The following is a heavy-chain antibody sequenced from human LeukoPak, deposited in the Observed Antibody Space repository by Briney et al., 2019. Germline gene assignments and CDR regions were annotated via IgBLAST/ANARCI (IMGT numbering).Heavy chain of an antibody. CDR2: INQDGGEN. CDR1: GFTVSLYW. CDR3: ARNPQWLSYSMDV. D-gene: IGHD6-19*01. V-gene: IGHV3-7*01. J-gene: IGHJ6*02. Sequence: PGGSLRLSCAASGFTVSLYWMSWVRQAPGKGLEWVANINQDGGENYSVDSVKGRFTISRDNAKSSLYLQMNSLRVEDTAVYYCARNPQWLSYSMDVWGQGTTVTVSS.